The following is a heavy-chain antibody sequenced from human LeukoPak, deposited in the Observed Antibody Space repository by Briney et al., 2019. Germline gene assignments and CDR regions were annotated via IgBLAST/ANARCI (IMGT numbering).Heavy chain of an antibody. CDR2: ISGSGTGT. Sequence: GGSLRLSCAASGFTFRGYAMSWVRQPPGKGREWVSEISGSGTGTYYADSVKGRFTISRDNSKNMVNLQMNSLRAEDTAVYYCAKDFGWSGHYTQFDYWGQGALVTVSS. CDR1: GFTFRGYA. J-gene: IGHJ4*02. V-gene: IGHV3-23*01. D-gene: IGHD3-3*01. CDR3: AKDFGWSGHYTQFDY.